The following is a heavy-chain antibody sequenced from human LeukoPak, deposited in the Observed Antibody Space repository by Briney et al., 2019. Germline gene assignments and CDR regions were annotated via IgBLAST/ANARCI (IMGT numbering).Heavy chain of an antibody. CDR3: TRMVWRSRPFDY. CDR2: ISPGGGTT. J-gene: IGHJ4*02. V-gene: IGHV3-23*01. CDR1: GFAFGSEA. D-gene: IGHD2-2*01. Sequence: GGSLRLSCAVSGFAFGSEAMSWVRQSPARGLEWVASISPGGGTTYYADYVKGRFTISRDNSNNSLFVQMDSLRADDPAVYYCTRMVWRSRPFDYWGQGTLVTVSS.